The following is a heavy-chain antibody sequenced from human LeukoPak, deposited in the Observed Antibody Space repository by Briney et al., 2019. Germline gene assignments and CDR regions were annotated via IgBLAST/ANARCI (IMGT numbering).Heavy chain of an antibody. Sequence: ASVKVSCKASGYTFADYYIHWVRQAPGQGLEWMGRIFPFNGDTKYAQKFQGRVTMTRDTSINTAFMELNSLRSDDTALYFCARVEGITAAREDWGQGTLVTVSS. D-gene: IGHD6-13*01. CDR3: ARVEGITAARED. CDR2: IFPFNGDT. V-gene: IGHV1-2*06. CDR1: GYTFADYY. J-gene: IGHJ4*02.